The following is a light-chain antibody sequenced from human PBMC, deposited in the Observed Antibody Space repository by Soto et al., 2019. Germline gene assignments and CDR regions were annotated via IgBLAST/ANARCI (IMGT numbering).Light chain of an antibody. CDR2: DVT. J-gene: IGLJ2*01. V-gene: IGLV2-14*03. CDR3: TSYSSSTNHVV. CDR1: SSDIGGFNY. Sequence: QSALTQPASVSGSPGRSVTISCTGSSSDIGGFNYVSWYQHLPGRAPKLIIYDVTNRPSGISYRFSASKSGGTASLTISGLQAEDEGYCSCTSYSSSTNHVVFGGGTKVTVL.